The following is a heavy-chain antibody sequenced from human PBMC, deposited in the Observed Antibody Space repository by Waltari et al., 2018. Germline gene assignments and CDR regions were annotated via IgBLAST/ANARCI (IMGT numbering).Heavy chain of an antibody. Sequence: QVQVPESGSGLVTPSETLSPTRAVSGSSIRSGPPLGSVRRPPGKGLEWIGTIQYTVATYYNPYLKSRVTISVDASKNQFSLKVTSVTAADTAVYYCARFPSNVEMWGGWFDPWGQGTLVTVSS. CDR2: IQYTVAT. CDR3: ARFPSNVEMWGGWFDP. D-gene: IGHD1-26*01. J-gene: IGHJ5*02. V-gene: IGHV4-38-2*01. CDR1: GSSIRSGPP.